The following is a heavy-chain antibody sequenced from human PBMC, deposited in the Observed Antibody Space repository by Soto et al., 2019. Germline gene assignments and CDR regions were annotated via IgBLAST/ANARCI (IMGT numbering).Heavy chain of an antibody. CDR2: IDPSDSYT. CDR1: GYIFSTYW. V-gene: IGHV5-10-1*03. D-gene: IGHD3-16*01. J-gene: IGHJ3*02. CDR3: ARRDINYATAFDI. Sequence: EVQLVQSGAEVKKPGESLKISCKGSGYIFSTYWIIWVRQRPGKGLEWMGRIDPSDSYTTYSPSFEGHVTISADKSSSTAHLQWSSLKASDTAMYYWARRDINYATAFDIWGQGTMVTVSA.